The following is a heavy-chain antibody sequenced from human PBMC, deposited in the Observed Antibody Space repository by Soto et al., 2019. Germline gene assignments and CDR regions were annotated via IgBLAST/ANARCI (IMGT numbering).Heavy chain of an antibody. CDR3: ARDFYPLAYYFVY. V-gene: IGHV1-18*04. CDR2: ISGHDGKT. CDR1: GYTFINHG. Sequence: AAVKVSCKASGYTFINHGISWVRQAPGQGLEWVGWISGHDGKTKYARSLQGRVTMTTDTSTSTAYMELRSLTSDDTAVYYCARDFYPLAYYFVYWGQGTMVTGSS. J-gene: IGHJ4*02.